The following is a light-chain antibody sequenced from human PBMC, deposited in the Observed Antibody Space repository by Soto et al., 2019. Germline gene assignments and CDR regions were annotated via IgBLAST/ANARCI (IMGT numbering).Light chain of an antibody. V-gene: IGKV3-20*01. Sequence: EVVLTQSPGTLSLSPGERATLSCRASETISSSHLAWYQQTPGQAPRLLLYRSSTRATGIPDRFSGSGSGTDFTLTISRLEPADAAVYYCQQYYNSPYTFGQGTKLEIK. CDR2: RSS. CDR3: QQYYNSPYT. J-gene: IGKJ2*01. CDR1: ETISSSH.